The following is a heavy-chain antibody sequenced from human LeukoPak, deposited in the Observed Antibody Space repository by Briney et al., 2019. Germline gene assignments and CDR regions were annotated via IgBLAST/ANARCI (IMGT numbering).Heavy chain of an antibody. CDR3: AKDAQRGFDYSNSLEY. D-gene: IGHD4-11*01. V-gene: IGHV3-33*06. J-gene: IGHJ4*02. CDR2: IWSDGINQ. Sequence: GGSLRLSCAAAGFTFSHYGMHWVRQAPGKGLEWVAVIWSDGINQYYAESVKGRFTISRDDSAKTVYLQMNSLRREDTGVYYCAKDAQRGFDYSNSLEYWGQGTPVTVST. CDR1: GFTFSHYG.